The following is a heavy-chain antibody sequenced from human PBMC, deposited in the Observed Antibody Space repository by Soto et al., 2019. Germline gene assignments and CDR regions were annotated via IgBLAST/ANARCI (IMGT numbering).Heavy chain of an antibody. CDR3: AKGYYYGSGSRPLDY. V-gene: IGHV3-9*01. CDR1: GFTFGDYA. J-gene: IGHJ4*02. CDR2: ISWNSGSI. Sequence: GGSLRLSCAASGFTFGDYAMHWVRQAPGKGLEWVSGISWNSGSIGYADSVKGRFTISRDNAKNSLYLQMNSLRAEDTALYYCAKGYYYGSGSRPLDYWGQGTLVTVSS. D-gene: IGHD3-10*01.